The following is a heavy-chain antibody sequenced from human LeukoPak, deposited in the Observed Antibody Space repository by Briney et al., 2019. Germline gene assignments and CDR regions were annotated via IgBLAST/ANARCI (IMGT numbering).Heavy chain of an antibody. J-gene: IGHJ3*02. CDR2: IRGDGSVK. D-gene: IGHD3-22*01. CDR3: SRDANYYDSSRHYFDAFDI. V-gene: IGHV3-7*01. Sequence: GGSLRLSCEASGFMFSKYWMTWVRQAPGKGLEWVANIRGDGSVKYLLDSVKGRFSISRDNAKNSLSLEMNNLRAEDTAVYYCSRDANYYDSSRHYFDAFDIWDRETMVTVSS. CDR1: GFMFSKYW.